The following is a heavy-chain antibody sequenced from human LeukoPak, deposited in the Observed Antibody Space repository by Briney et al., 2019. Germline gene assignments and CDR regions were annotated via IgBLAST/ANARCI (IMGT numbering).Heavy chain of an antibody. V-gene: IGHV4-59*01. J-gene: IGHJ4*02. CDR3: AGALPPLIY. CDR2: IYYSGST. Sequence: SETLSLTCTVSGGSISSYYWSWIRQPPGKGLEWIGYIYYSGSTNYNPSLKSRVTISVDTSKNQFSLKLSSVTAADTAVYYCAGALPPLIYWGQGTLVTVSS. CDR1: GGSISSYY.